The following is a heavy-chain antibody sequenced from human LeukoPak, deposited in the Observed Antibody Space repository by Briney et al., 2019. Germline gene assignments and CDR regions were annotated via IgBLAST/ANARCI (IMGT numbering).Heavy chain of an antibody. CDR3: ARADYGLKYYFDY. V-gene: IGHV4-34*01. Sequence: SETLSLTCAVYGGSLSGYYWSWIRQPPGKGLEWIGEINHSGSTNYNPSLKSRVTISVDTSKNQFSLKLSSVTAADTAVYYCARADYGLKYYFDYWGQGTLVTVSS. J-gene: IGHJ4*02. D-gene: IGHD4-17*01. CDR1: GGSLSGYY. CDR2: INHSGST.